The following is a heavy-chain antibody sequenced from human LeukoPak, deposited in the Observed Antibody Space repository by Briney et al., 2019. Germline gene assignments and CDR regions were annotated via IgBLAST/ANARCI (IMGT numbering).Heavy chain of an antibody. V-gene: IGHV4-39*01. Sequence: PGGSLRLSCAASGFIVSSNYMSWVRQAPGKGLEWIGNIYYSGSTYYNPSLKSRVTISVDTSNNQFSLKLSSVTAADTAVYYCARWVATPRGYFDYWGQGTLVTVSS. CDR2: IYYSGST. D-gene: IGHD5-12*01. CDR1: GFIVSSNYM. CDR3: ARWVATPRGYFDY. J-gene: IGHJ4*02.